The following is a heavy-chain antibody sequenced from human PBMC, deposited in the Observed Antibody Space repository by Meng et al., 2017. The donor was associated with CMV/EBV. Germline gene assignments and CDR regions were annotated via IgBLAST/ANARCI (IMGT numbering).Heavy chain of an antibody. CDR1: GDSVSSNSAA. CDR2: TYYRSKWYN. J-gene: IGHJ6*02. Sequence: LRLSCAISGDSVSSNSAAWNWIRQSPSRGLEWLGRTYYRSKWYNDYAVSVKSRITINPDTSKNQFPLQLNSVTPEDTAVYYCARDLERSNYYYYYGMDVWGQGTTVTVSS. CDR3: ARDLERSNYYYYYGMDV. D-gene: IGHD1-1*01. V-gene: IGHV6-1*01.